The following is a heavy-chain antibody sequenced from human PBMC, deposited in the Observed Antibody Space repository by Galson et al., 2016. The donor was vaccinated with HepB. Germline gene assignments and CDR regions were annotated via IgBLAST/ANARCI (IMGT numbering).Heavy chain of an antibody. J-gene: IGHJ6*02. CDR3: ARDKSFYYYGMDV. CDR2: IWYDGSND. Sequence: SLRLSCAASGFTFSSCGMHWVRQAPGKGLEWLALIWYDGSNDYYADSVKGRVTISRDNSNNTLYLQMTSLSPEDTAVYYCARDKSFYYYGMDVWGQGTTVTVSS. CDR1: GFTFSSCG. V-gene: IGHV3-33*01.